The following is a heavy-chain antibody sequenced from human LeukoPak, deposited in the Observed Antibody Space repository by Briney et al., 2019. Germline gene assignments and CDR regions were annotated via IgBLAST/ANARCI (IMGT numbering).Heavy chain of an antibody. CDR3: ARFILPGIAAAGEMGGFDY. Sequence: GGSLRLSCAASGFTFSDYYMSWIRQAPGKGLEWVSYISSSGSTIYYADSVKGRFTISRDNAKNSLYLQMNSLRAEDTAVYYFARFILPGIAAAGEMGGFDYWGQGTLVTVSS. CDR2: ISSSGSTI. CDR1: GFTFSDYY. V-gene: IGHV3-11*04. J-gene: IGHJ4*02. D-gene: IGHD6-13*01.